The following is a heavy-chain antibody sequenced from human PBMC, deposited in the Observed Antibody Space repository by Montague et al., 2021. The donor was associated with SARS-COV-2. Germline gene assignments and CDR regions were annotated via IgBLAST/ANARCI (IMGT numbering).Heavy chain of an antibody. V-gene: IGHV4-4*02. D-gene: IGHD6-6*01. CDR3: ARMALASSSSDFDY. Sequence: SETLSLTCAVSGGSISSSNWWSWVRQPPGKGLEWIGEIDHRGSTNYNPSLKSRVTISVDKSKNQFSLKLSSVTAADTAVYYCARMALASSSSDFDYWGQGTLVTVSS. CDR2: IDHRGST. CDR1: GGSISSSNW. J-gene: IGHJ4*02.